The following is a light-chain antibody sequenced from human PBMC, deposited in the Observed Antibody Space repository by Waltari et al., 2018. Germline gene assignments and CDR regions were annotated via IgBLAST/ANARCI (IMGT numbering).Light chain of an antibody. CDR3: QQYNRYALRP. J-gene: IGKJ4*01. V-gene: IGKV1-5*03. Sequence: DIQMTHSPSTLAASVEDRVISSCRAHQRISNWLAWYQQKPGKAPKLLIYKASTLESGVPSSFSGSGSGSEFTLTISSLQPEDVATDFCQQYNRYALRPSGGGTKVAMK. CDR1: QRISNW. CDR2: KAS.